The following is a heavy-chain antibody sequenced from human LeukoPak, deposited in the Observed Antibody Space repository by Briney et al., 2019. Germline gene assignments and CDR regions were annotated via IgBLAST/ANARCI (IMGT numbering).Heavy chain of an antibody. J-gene: IGHJ4*02. D-gene: IGHD5-18*01. Sequence: SETLSLTCTVSDDSMSSYYWNWIRQPPGKGLEWIGYVYYSGGTNYNPSLKSRVTISLDTSKNQFSLKLSPVTTADTAVYYCARRANTAPPYYFDYWGQGTLVTVSS. V-gene: IGHV4-59*01. CDR3: ARRANTAPPYYFDY. CDR2: VYYSGGT. CDR1: DDSMSSYY.